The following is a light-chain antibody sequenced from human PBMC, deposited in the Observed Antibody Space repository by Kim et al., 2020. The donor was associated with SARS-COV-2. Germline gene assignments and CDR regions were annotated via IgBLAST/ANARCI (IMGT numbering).Light chain of an antibody. CDR1: QSLLYDNNNKNF. V-gene: IGKV4-1*01. CDR2: WAS. Sequence: IVMTQSPESLAVSLGERATINCKSSQSLLYDNNNKNFVAWYQQKPGQPPKLLMYWASTRESGVPDRFSGSGSGTDFTLSITNLQAEDVAVYFCQQYFSTLPYTFGQGTKLEI. J-gene: IGKJ2*01. CDR3: QQYFSTLPYT.